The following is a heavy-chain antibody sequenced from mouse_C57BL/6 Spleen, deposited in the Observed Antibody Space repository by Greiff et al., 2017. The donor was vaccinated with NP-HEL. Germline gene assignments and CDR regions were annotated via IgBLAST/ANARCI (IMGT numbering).Heavy chain of an antibody. CDR3: TRSSWLRRGFDY. Sequence: QVQLKQSGAELVRPGASVTLSCKASGYTFTDYEMHWVKQTPVHGLEWIGAIDPETGGTAYNQKFKGKAILTADKSSSTAYMELRSLTSEDSAVYYCTRSSWLRRGFDYWGQGTTLTVSS. D-gene: IGHD2-2*01. CDR1: GYTFTDYE. V-gene: IGHV1-15*01. J-gene: IGHJ2*01. CDR2: IDPETGGT.